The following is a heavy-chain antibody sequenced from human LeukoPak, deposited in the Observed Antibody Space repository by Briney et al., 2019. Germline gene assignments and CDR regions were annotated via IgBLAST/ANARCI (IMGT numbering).Heavy chain of an antibody. CDR3: AKEWSSSWYEYFQH. V-gene: IGHV3-9*01. CDR1: GFTFDDYA. D-gene: IGHD6-13*01. J-gene: IGHJ1*01. Sequence: TGGSLRLSCAASGFTFDDYAMHWVRQAPGKGLEWVSGISWNSGSIGYADSVKGRFTISRDNAKNSLYLQMNSLRAEDTAVYYCAKEWSSSWYEYFQHWGQGTLVTVSS. CDR2: ISWNSGSI.